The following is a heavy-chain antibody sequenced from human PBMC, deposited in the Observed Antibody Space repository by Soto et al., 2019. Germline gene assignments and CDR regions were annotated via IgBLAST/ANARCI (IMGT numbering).Heavy chain of an antibody. Sequence: GASVKVSCKASGYTFTGYAMHWVRQAPGQRLEWMGWINAGNGNTKYSQKFQGRVTITRDTSASTAYMELSSLRSEYTAVYYCARAVAVAADFDYWGQGTLVTVSS. J-gene: IGHJ4*02. CDR2: INAGNGNT. CDR1: GYTFTGYA. V-gene: IGHV1-3*01. CDR3: ARAVAVAADFDY. D-gene: IGHD6-19*01.